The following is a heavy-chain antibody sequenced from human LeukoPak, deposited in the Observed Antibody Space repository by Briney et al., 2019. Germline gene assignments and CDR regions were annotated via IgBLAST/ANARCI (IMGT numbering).Heavy chain of an antibody. J-gene: IGHJ5*02. CDR1: EFIFSDYW. CDR2: IKQGGREE. V-gene: IGHV3-7*03. D-gene: IGHD3-10*01. Sequence: PGGSLRLSCVASEFIFSDYWMSWVRQAPGKGLEWVANIKQGGREEKYVSSVKGRFAISRDDAKSTLYLQMDGLSGDDTAVYYCARDNGGWFDTWGRGTLVTVSS. CDR3: ARDNGGWFDT.